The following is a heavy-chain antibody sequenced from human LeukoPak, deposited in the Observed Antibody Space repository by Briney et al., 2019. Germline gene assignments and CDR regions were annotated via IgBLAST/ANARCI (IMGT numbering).Heavy chain of an antibody. J-gene: IGHJ6*02. Sequence: GESLKISCKGSGCSFSNYWIGWVRQMPGEGLEWMGIIYPGDSDTRDSPSFQGQVTISADKSISTAYLQWSSLRASDTAMYYCARFRYGDSRYYGMDVWGQGTTVTVSS. CDR2: IYPGDSDT. D-gene: IGHD4-17*01. V-gene: IGHV5-51*01. CDR3: ARFRYGDSRYYGMDV. CDR1: GCSFSNYW.